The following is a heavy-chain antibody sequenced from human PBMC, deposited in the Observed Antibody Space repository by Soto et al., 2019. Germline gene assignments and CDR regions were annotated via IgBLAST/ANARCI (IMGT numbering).Heavy chain of an antibody. V-gene: IGHV3-66*01. J-gene: IGHJ4*02. CDR2: IFSTGDT. Sequence: ELQLVASGGGLVQPGGSLRLSCAASGFTVSNNYVRWVRQAPGKGLEWVSLIFSTGDTRYVDSVKGRFTISRDSSSNTLYLQMTSLTVEDTAVYYCARDGTYNWVGGQGIHATVSS. D-gene: IGHD1-1*01. CDR1: GFTVSNNY. CDR3: ARDGTYNWV.